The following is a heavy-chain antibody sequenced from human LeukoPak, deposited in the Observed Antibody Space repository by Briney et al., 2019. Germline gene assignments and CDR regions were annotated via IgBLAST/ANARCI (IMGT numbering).Heavy chain of an antibody. CDR2: ISYDGSNK. J-gene: IGHJ6*02. CDR3: AKDSYGMDV. Sequence: PGGSLRLSCAASGFTFSSYGMHWVRQAPGTGLEWVAVISYDGSNKYYADSVKGRFTISRDNSKNTLYLQMNSLRAEDTAVYYCAKDSYGMDVWGQGTTVTVSS. CDR1: GFTFSSYG. V-gene: IGHV3-30*18.